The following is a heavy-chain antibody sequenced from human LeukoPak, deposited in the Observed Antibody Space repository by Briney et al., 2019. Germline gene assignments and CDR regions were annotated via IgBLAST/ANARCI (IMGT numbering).Heavy chain of an antibody. V-gene: IGHV4-34*01. D-gene: IGHD1-26*01. CDR2: INHSGST. CDR1: GGSISSYY. CDR3: ARHSAQVGATFDY. Sequence: SETLSLTCTVSGGSISSYYWSWIRQPPGKGLEWIGEINHSGSTNYNPSLKSRVTISVDTSKNQFSLKLSSVTAADTAVYYCARHSAQVGATFDYWGQGTLVTVSS. J-gene: IGHJ4*02.